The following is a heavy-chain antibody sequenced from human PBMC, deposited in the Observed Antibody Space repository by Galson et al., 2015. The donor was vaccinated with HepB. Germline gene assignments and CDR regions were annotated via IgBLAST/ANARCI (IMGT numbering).Heavy chain of an antibody. CDR2: VTSNSVYT. V-gene: IGHV3-21*01. Sequence: SLRLSCAASGFIFNGYSMNWVRQAPGKGLEWVASVTSNSVYTYYADSVKGRFTISRDNAKNTLSLQMNSLRAKDTGVYYCARASYCSSSSCYLGYWGQGALVTVSS. CDR1: GFIFNGYS. J-gene: IGHJ4*02. D-gene: IGHD2-2*01. CDR3: ARASYCSSSSCYLGY.